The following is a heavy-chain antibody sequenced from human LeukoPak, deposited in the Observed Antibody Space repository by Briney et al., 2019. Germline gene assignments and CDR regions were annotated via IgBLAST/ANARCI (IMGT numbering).Heavy chain of an antibody. D-gene: IGHD3-10*01. CDR3: ASFSGFGELSAFDI. CDR2: INPSGGST. J-gene: IGHJ3*02. Sequence: GASVKVSFKASGYTFTSYYMHWVRQAPGQGLEWMGIINPSGGSTSYAQKFQGRVTMTRDTSTSTVYMELSSLRSEDTAAYYCASFSGFGELSAFDIWGQGTMVTVSS. CDR1: GYTFTSYY. V-gene: IGHV1-46*01.